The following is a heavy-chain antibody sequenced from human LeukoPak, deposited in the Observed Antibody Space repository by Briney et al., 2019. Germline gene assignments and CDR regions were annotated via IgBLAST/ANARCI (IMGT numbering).Heavy chain of an antibody. V-gene: IGHV3-33*06. J-gene: IGHJ4*02. D-gene: IGHD3-10*01. Sequence: GGSLRLSCAASGFTFSSYGMHWVRQAPGKGLEWVAVIWYDGSNKYYADSVKGPFTISRDNSKNTLYLQMNSLRAEDTAVYYCANADGYYGSGSYDYWGQGTLVTVSS. CDR1: GFTFSSYG. CDR3: ANADGYYGSGSYDY. CDR2: IWYDGSNK.